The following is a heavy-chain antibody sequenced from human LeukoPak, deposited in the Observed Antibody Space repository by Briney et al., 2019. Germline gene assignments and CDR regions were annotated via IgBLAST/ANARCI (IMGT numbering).Heavy chain of an antibody. Sequence: SETLSLTCTVSGGSISSSSHYWGWIRQPPGKGLEWIGSIHYSGTPYYNPSLKSRVTISVDTSKNQFSLKLSSVTAADTSLYYCARLGGLAPGGTAYWGQGTLVTVSS. V-gene: IGHV4-39*01. CDR1: GGSISSSSHY. D-gene: IGHD6-13*01. CDR3: ARLGGLAPGGTAY. CDR2: IHYSGTP. J-gene: IGHJ4*02.